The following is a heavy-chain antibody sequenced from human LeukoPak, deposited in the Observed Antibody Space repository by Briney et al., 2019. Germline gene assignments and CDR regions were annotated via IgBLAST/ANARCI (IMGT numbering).Heavy chain of an antibody. J-gene: IGHJ4*02. Sequence: PGGSLRLSCAASGFTFSNYWMHWVRQAPGKGLVWVSRIKSDGSSTIYADSVKGRFAISRDNAKNTLSLQMNSLRDEDTAVYYCARVWCSSTSCYTSPLDYWGQGTLVTVSP. D-gene: IGHD2-2*02. CDR3: ARVWCSSTSCYTSPLDY. CDR2: IKSDGSST. V-gene: IGHV3-74*01. CDR1: GFTFSNYW.